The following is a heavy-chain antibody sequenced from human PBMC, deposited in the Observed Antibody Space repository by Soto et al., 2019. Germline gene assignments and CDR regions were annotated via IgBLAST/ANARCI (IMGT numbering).Heavy chain of an antibody. CDR1: GYSFTTYW. D-gene: IGHD6-19*01. J-gene: IGHJ6*02. CDR3: ARSRRGVYSSGWYSPSGYYNYGIDV. V-gene: IGHV5-51*01. CDR2: IYPGDSDT. Sequence: EVQLVQSGAEMKKPGESLKISCKASGYSFTTYWIGWVRQMPGKGLEWMGIIYPGDSDTKYSPSLQGQVSISADTSISTAYLQWTSLKASDTAMYYCARSRRGVYSSGWYSPSGYYNYGIDVWGQGTKVTVSS.